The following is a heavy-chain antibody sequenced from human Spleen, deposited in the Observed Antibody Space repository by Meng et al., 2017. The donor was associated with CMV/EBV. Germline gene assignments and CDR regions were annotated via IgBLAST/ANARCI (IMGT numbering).Heavy chain of an antibody. V-gene: IGHV3-49*04. CDR3: TTFFDYFDH. D-gene: IGHD3-3*01. Sequence: GESLKISCTVSGLNFGNYAMNWVRQAPGKRLEWVGFIRNKVHGATTEYAASVKGRFTISRDDSKSIAYLQVSSLKTEDTGVYYCTTFFDYFDHWSQGALVTVSS. CDR1: GLNFGNYA. J-gene: IGHJ4*02. CDR2: IRNKVHGATT.